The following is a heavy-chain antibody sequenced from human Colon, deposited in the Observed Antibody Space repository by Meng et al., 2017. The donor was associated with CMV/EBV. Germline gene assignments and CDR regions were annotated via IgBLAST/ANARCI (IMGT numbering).Heavy chain of an antibody. Sequence: GGPLRLSCSASGFTFNNFDMSWVRQAPGKGLEWVSSIGGGGVNAYYTEAVKGRFTISRDNSRNTLYLELSSLRDDDTAVYFCAKGADYLNFWSGYAYWGQGTLVTVSS. CDR3: AKGADYLNFWSGYAY. V-gene: IGHV3-23*01. J-gene: IGHJ4*02. D-gene: IGHD3-3*01. CDR1: GFTFNNFD. CDR2: IGGGGVNA.